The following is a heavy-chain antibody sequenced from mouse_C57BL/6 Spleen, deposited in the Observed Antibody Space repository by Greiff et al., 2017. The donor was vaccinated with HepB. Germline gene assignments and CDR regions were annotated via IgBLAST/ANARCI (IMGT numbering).Heavy chain of an antibody. J-gene: IGHJ1*03. CDR3: ARKEETREGGRPDYDGPYWYFDV. Sequence: QVQLQQSGAELARPGASVKLSCKASGYTFTSYGISWVKQRTGQGLEWIGEIYPRSGNTYYNEKFKGKATLTADKSSSTAYMELRSLTSEASAVYFCARKEETREGGRPDYDGPYWYFDVWGTGTTVTVSS. D-gene: IGHD2-4*01. V-gene: IGHV1-81*01. CDR1: GYTFTSYG. CDR2: IYPRSGNT.